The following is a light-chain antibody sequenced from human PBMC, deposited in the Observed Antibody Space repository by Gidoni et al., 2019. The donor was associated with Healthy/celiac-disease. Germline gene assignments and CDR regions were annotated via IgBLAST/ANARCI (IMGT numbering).Light chain of an antibody. J-gene: IGLJ3*02. CDR2: KDS. V-gene: IGLV3-25*02. Sequence: YELTQPHSVSVAPGQTARITCSGDALPKQHAYWYQQKPGQAPVLVIYKDSERPSGIPERFSGSSSGTTVTLTISGVQAEDEADYYCQSADSSGTYRVFGGGTKLTVL. CDR3: QSADSSGTYRV. CDR1: ALPKQH.